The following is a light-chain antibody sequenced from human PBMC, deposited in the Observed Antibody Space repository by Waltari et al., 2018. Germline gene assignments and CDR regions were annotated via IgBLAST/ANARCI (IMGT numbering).Light chain of an antibody. V-gene: IGLV4-69*01. J-gene: IGLJ2*01. CDR1: SGHSSYA. CDR2: LNSVGSH. Sequence: SLSSGHSSYAIAWHQQQQGKAPRYLMRLNSVGSHSKRDGIPDRFSGSSSEAERYLTISNLQSEDEADYYCQTWAADIVLFGGGTRLTVL. CDR3: QTWAADIVL.